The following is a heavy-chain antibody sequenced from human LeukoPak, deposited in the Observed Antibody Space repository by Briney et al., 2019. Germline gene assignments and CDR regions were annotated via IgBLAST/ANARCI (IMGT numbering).Heavy chain of an antibody. CDR1: GFTFSSHW. CDR3: AELGITMIGGV. J-gene: IGHJ6*04. CDR2: IKQDGSEK. Sequence: GGSLRLSCAASGFTFSSHWMSWVRQAPGKGLEWVANIKQDGSEKYYVDSVKGRFTISRDNAKNSLYLQMNSLRAEDTAVYYCAELGITMIGGVWGKGTTVTISS. V-gene: IGHV3-7*01. D-gene: IGHD3-10*02.